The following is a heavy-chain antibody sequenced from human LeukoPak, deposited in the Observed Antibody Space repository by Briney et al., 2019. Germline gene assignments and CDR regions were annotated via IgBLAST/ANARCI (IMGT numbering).Heavy chain of an antibody. CDR1: GFIISGDY. D-gene: IGHD3-10*01. CDR2: INGDGSGA. V-gene: IGHV3-74*01. Sequence: GGSLRLSCADSGFIISGDYMHWVRQVPGKGLVWVSRINGDGSGADYADYVKGRFTISRDNAKNTLYPQMNSLRAEDTAVYYCARSFYYGSGSHGMDVWGQGTTVTVSS. CDR3: ARSFYYGSGSHGMDV. J-gene: IGHJ6*02.